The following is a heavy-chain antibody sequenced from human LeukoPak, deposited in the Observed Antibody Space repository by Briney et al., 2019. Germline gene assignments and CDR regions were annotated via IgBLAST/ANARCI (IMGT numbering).Heavy chain of an antibody. CDR2: ISSSSSYI. J-gene: IGHJ6*02. CDR1: GFTFSSYS. CDR3: ARVIPGNYYYYYGMDV. V-gene: IGHV3-21*01. Sequence: GGSLRHSCAASGFTFSSYSMNWVRQAPGKGLEWVSSISSSSSYIYYADSVKGRFTISRDNAKNSLYLQMNSLRAEDTAVYYCARVIPGNYYYYYGMDVWGQGTTVTVSS.